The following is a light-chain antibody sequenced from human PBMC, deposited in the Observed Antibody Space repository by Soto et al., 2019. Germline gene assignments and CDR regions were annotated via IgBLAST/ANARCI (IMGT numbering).Light chain of an antibody. J-gene: IGLJ1*01. CDR3: SSYTTISTLV. CDR2: EVS. V-gene: IGLV2-14*01. CDR1: SSDFGGYNY. Sequence: QSALTQPASVSGSPGQSITISCTGSSSDFGGYNYVSWYQQHPGKAPKLMIHEVSNRPSGVSNRFSGSKSGNTASLTISGLQAEDEADYYCSSYTTISTLVFGTGTKV.